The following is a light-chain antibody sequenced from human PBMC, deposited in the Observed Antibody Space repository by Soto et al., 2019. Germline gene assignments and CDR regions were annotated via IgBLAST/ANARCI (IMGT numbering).Light chain of an antibody. CDR1: QSVSSY. Sequence: EIVLTQSPATLSLSPGESATLSCRASQSVSSYLAWYQQKPGQAPRLLIYDASNRATGIPARFSGSGSGTDFTLTISSLEPEDFAVYYCQQRSNWPRTLGQGTKVDIK. V-gene: IGKV3-11*01. J-gene: IGKJ1*01. CDR2: DAS. CDR3: QQRSNWPRT.